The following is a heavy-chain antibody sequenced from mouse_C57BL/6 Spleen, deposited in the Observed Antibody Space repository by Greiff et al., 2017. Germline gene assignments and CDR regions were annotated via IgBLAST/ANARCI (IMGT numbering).Heavy chain of an antibody. CDR1: GYAFTNYL. D-gene: IGHD1-1*01. J-gene: IGHJ4*01. V-gene: IGHV1-54*01. CDR3: ARPFITTVVGAMDY. CDR2: INPGSGGT. Sequence: QVQLQQSGAELVRPGTSVKVSCKASGYAFTNYLIEWVKQRPGQGLEWIGVINPGSGGTNYNEKFKGKATLTADKSSSTAYMQLSSLTSEDSAVYFCARPFITTVVGAMDYWGQGTSVTVSS.